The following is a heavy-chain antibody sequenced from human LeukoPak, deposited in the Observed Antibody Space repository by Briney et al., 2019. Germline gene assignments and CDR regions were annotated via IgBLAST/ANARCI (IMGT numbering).Heavy chain of an antibody. J-gene: IGHJ4*02. V-gene: IGHV3-23*01. CDR3: ANFGDLVLGSDY. CDR2: ISGSGGST. Sequence: GGSLPQSRAATRFTLSRYALSWVRQAPGKGLAWVSAISGSGGSTCYADSVKGRFTISRDNSKNTLYLQMNSLRAEDTAVYYCANFGDLVLGSDYWGQGTLVTVSS. D-gene: IGHD3-10*01. CDR1: RFTLSRYA.